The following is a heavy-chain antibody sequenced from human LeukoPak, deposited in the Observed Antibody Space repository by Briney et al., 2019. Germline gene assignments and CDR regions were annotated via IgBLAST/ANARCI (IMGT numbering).Heavy chain of an antibody. D-gene: IGHD3-10*01. V-gene: IGHV3-74*01. CDR1: GFTFSSYW. J-gene: IGHJ5*02. CDR3: ARAQGANYYGSGSYTPDP. CDR2: INSDGSSA. Sequence: GGSLRLSCAASGFTFSSYWMHWVRHAPGKGLVWVSRINSDGSSASYADSVKGRFTISRDNAKNTLYLQMNSLRAEDTAVYYCARAQGANYYGSGSYTPDPWGQGTLVTVSS.